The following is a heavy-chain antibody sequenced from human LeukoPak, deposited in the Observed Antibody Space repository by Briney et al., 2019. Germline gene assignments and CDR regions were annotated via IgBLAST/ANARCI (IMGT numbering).Heavy chain of an antibody. D-gene: IGHD6-6*01. Sequence: GGSLRLSCAASGLTLSSYWMSWVRQAPGKGLEWVANINRDGSEKYYVDSVRGRFTISRDNAKNSLYLQMNSLRAEDTAVYYCARGRYSSSCGDHDAFDIWGQGTMVTVSS. CDR1: GLTLSSYW. CDR3: ARGRYSSSCGDHDAFDI. V-gene: IGHV3-7*01. CDR2: INRDGSEK. J-gene: IGHJ3*02.